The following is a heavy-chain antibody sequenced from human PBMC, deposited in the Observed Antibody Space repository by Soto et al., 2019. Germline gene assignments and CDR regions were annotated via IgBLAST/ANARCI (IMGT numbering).Heavy chain of an antibody. CDR1: GFTFSSYA. J-gene: IGHJ4*02. V-gene: IGHV3-30-3*01. D-gene: IGHD4-17*01. CDR2: ISYDGSNK. CDR3: ARDGSDLTVTTCFDY. Sequence: QVQLVESGGGVVQPGRSLRLSCAASGFTFSSYAMHWVRQAPGKGLEWVAVISYDGSNKYYADSVKGRFTISRDNSKNTLYLQMNSLRAEDTAVYYCARDGSDLTVTTCFDYWGQGTLATVSS.